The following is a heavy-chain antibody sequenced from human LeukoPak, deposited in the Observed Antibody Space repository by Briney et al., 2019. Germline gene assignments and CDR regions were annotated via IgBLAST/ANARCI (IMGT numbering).Heavy chain of an antibody. CDR1: GFIFNDYW. J-gene: IGHJ4*02. CDR2: ISSSGSAI. Sequence: GGSLRLSCAASGFIFNDYWMSWVRQAPGKGLEWVSYISSSGSAIFSADALKGRFTISRDDAKNLLYLDMNSLRAEDTAVYYCARGHTAVTRHFDFWGQGTLVTVSS. D-gene: IGHD4-17*01. CDR3: ARGHTAVTRHFDF. V-gene: IGHV3-11*04.